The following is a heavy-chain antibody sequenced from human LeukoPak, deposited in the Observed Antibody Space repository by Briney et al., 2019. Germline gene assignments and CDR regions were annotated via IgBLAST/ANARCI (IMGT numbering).Heavy chain of an antibody. Sequence: ASVKVSCKASGYTFTSYDINWVRQATGQGLEWMGWMNPNSGNTGYAQKFQGRVTITRNTCISTAYMEQSSLRSEDTAVYYCARGRYSYGSYYYYYMDVWGKGATVTVSS. CDR1: GYTFTSYD. J-gene: IGHJ6*03. CDR3: ARGRYSYGSYYYYYMDV. D-gene: IGHD5-18*01. V-gene: IGHV1-8*03. CDR2: MNPNSGNT.